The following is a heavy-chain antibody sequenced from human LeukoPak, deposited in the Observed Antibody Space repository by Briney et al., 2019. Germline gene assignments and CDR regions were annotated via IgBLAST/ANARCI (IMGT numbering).Heavy chain of an antibody. Sequence: PGGSLRLSCTASGFSFNRDWMSWVRQAPGKGLEWVANTNEAGNKKYYVDSVKGRFTISRDNTKNSLYLQMNSLRAEDTAVYYCARDADGYEYWGQGTLVTVSS. CDR1: GFSFNRDW. D-gene: IGHD3-22*01. J-gene: IGHJ4*02. CDR2: TNEAGNKK. V-gene: IGHV3-7*03. CDR3: ARDADGYEY.